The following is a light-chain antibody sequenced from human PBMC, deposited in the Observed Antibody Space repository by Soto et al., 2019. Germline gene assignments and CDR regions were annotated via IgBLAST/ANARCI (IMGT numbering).Light chain of an antibody. Sequence: EIVMTQSPATLSVSPGERATLSCRASQSVTSNYLAWYQQKPGQAPTLLIYGASSRATGIPDRFSGSGSGTDFTLTISRLEPEDFAVYYCQQRSNWPPITFGQGTKVDI. CDR1: QSVTSNY. CDR3: QQRSNWPPIT. J-gene: IGKJ1*01. V-gene: IGKV3D-20*02. CDR2: GAS.